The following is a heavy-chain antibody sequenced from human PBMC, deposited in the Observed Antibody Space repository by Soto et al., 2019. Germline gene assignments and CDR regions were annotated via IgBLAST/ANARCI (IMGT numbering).Heavy chain of an antibody. CDR3: AKNSRYDSSGYYSPSMDV. V-gene: IGHV3-23*01. CDR1: GFTFSSYA. D-gene: IGHD3-22*01. CDR2: ISGSGGST. J-gene: IGHJ6*02. Sequence: PGGSLRLSCAASGFTFSSYAMSWGRQAPGKGLEWVSAISGSGGSTYYADSVKGRFTISRDNSKNTLYLQMNSLRAEDTAVYYCAKNSRYDSSGYYSPSMDVWGQGTTVTVSS.